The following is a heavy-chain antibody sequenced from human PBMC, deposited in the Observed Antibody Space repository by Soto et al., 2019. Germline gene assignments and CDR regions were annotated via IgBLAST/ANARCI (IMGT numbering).Heavy chain of an antibody. V-gene: IGHV3-33*01. Sequence: PGWSLRLSCAASGFTFSSYGMHWVRQAPGKGLEWVAVIWYDGSNKYYADSVKGRFTISRDNSKNTLYLQMNSLRAEDTAVYYCARSSSIVVTLTDWGQGTLVTVSS. CDR1: GFTFSSYG. D-gene: IGHD3-22*01. J-gene: IGHJ4*02. CDR2: IWYDGSNK. CDR3: ARSSSIVVTLTD.